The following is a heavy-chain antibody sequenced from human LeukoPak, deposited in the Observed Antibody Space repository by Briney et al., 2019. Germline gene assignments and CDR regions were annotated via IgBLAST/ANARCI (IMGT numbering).Heavy chain of an antibody. J-gene: IGHJ6*03. CDR3: VRGLGPIYYYYYYMDV. CDR2: INHSGST. V-gene: IGHV4-34*01. CDR1: GGSFSGYY. Sequence: PSETLSLTCAVYGGSFSGYYWSWIRQPPGKGLEWIGEINHSGSTNYNPSLKSRVTISVDTSKNQFSLKLSSVTAADTAVYYRVRGLGPIYYYYYYMDVWGKGTTVTVSS.